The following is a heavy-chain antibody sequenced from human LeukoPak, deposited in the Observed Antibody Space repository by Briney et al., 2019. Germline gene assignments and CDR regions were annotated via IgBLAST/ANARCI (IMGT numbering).Heavy chain of an antibody. V-gene: IGHV4-39*07. J-gene: IGHJ4*02. D-gene: IGHD3-10*01. CDR1: GGSISSSSYY. CDR3: ARPHHYYGSGSYYFDY. CDR2: IYYSGST. Sequence: PSETLSLPCTVSGGSISSSSYYWGWIRQPPGKGLEWIGSIYYSGSTYYNPSLKSRVTISVDTSKNQFSLKLSSVTAADTAVYYCARPHHYYGSGSYYFDYWGQGTLVTVSS.